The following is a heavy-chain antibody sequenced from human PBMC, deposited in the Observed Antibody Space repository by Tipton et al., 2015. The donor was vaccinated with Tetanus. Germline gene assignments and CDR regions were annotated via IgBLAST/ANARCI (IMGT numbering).Heavy chain of an antibody. D-gene: IGHD2-8*01. Sequence: SLRLSCAASGFTFSDYTMAWVRQAPGEGLEWVSTISGGGHNTHYADSVQGRFTISRDNSKNTMYLQMNSLRAEDTAVYYCTKDVGIVLFDYWGLGTLVTVSS. V-gene: IGHV3-23*01. CDR2: ISGGGHNT. J-gene: IGHJ4*02. CDR3: TKDVGIVLFDY. CDR1: GFTFSDYT.